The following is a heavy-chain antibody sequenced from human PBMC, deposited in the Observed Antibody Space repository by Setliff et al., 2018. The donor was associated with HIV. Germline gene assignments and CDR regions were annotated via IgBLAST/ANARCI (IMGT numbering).Heavy chain of an antibody. V-gene: IGHV2-70*11. J-gene: IGHJ4*02. D-gene: IGHD2-15*01. CDR1: GFSLSTGGMS. CDR2: IDWDDDK. CDR3: ARILFGGGFDY. Sequence: ESGPTLVNPTQTLTLTCTFSGFSLSTGGMSVNWIRQSPGMALEWLARIDWDDDKYYKTSLKTRLTVSKDTSKNQVVLTMTNMDPVDTATYFCARILFGGGFDYWGQGILVTVSS.